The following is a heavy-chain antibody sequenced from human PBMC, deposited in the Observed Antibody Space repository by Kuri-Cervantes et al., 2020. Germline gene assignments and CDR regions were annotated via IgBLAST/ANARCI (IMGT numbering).Heavy chain of an antibody. CDR1: GFTFSSYG. V-gene: IGHV3-48*02. D-gene: IGHD3-22*01. CDR2: ISSSSSTI. J-gene: IGHJ4*02. CDR3: ASTYYDSSGYSYFDY. Sequence: GGSLRLSCAASGFTFSSYGMHWVRQAPGKGLEWVSYISSSSSTIYYADSVKGRFTISRDNAKNSLYLQMDSLRDEDTAVYYCASTYYDSSGYSYFDYWGQGTLVTVSS.